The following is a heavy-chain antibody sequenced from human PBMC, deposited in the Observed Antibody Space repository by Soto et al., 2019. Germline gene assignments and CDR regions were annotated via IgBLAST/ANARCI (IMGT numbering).Heavy chain of an antibody. Sequence: ALKISCNRSGYSFTSYWIGWVRQMPGKGLEWMGIIYPGDSDPRYSPSFQGQVTISADTSINTAYLQWSSLKASDTAMYYCATQMATSQDAFDIWGLGTMVTVS. J-gene: IGHJ3*02. CDR3: ATQMATSQDAFDI. CDR2: IYPGDSDP. V-gene: IGHV5-51*01. CDR1: GYSFTSYW.